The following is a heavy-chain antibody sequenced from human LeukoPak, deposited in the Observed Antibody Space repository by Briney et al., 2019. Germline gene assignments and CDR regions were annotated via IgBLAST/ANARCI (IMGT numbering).Heavy chain of an antibody. J-gene: IGHJ3*02. D-gene: IGHD3-3*01. CDR2: ISGSGGST. Sequence: GGSLRLSCAASGFTFSNFEMNWVRQAPGKGLEWVSAISGSGGSTYYADSVKGRFTISRDNSKNTLYLQMNSLRAEDTAVYYCAKTGGERYDFWSGYYPDDAFDIWGQGTMVTVSS. V-gene: IGHV3-23*01. CDR3: AKTGGERYDFWSGYYPDDAFDI. CDR1: GFTFSNFE.